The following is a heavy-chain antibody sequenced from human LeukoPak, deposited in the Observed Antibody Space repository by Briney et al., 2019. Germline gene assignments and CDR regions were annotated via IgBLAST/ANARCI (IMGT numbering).Heavy chain of an antibody. CDR1: GFTFSSYG. Sequence: GRSLRLSCAASGFTFSSYGMHWVRQAPDKGLEWVAVISYDGSNKYYADSVKGRFTITRDNSKNALYLQMNSLRAEDTAVYYCAKDSDSSPNDYWGQGTLVTVSS. CDR3: AKDSDSSPNDY. D-gene: IGHD6-13*01. CDR2: ISYDGSNK. V-gene: IGHV3-30*18. J-gene: IGHJ4*02.